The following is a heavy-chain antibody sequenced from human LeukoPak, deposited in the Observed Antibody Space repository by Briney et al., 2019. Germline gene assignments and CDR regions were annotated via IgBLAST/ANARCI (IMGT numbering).Heavy chain of an antibody. D-gene: IGHD3-3*01. CDR1: GFTFSSYA. Sequence: PGRSLRLSCAASGFTFSSYAMHWARQAPGKGLEWVAVISYDGSNKYYADSVKGRFTISRDNSKNTLYLQMNSLRAEDTAVYYCARDSWGYYDFWRRPYYGMDVWGQGTTVTVSS. CDR3: ARDSWGYYDFWRRPYYGMDV. V-gene: IGHV3-30-3*01. J-gene: IGHJ6*02. CDR2: ISYDGSNK.